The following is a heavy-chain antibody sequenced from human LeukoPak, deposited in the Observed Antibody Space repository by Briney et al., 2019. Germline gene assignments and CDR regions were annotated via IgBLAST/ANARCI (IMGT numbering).Heavy chain of an antibody. CDR3: ARLGARQMLEY. J-gene: IGHJ4*02. CDR2: IKQDGGQI. Sequence: GGSLRLSCAASGFTFSSYAMSWVRQAPGKGLEWVANIKQDGGQIYYLESVKGRFTVSRDNAKNSLYLQMNSLRAEDTAVYYCARLGARQMLEYWGQGTLVTVSS. CDR1: GFTFSSYA. D-gene: IGHD4-17*01. V-gene: IGHV3-7*01.